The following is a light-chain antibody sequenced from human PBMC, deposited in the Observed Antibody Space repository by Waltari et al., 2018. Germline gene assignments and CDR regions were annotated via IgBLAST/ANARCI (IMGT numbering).Light chain of an antibody. CDR3: LHLNNFPLS. V-gene: IGKV1-9*01. J-gene: IGKJ4*01. CDR1: QGISTY. CDR2: AAS. Sequence: DIQLTQSPSFLSASVRDRVTITCRASQGISTYLAWYQQKPGKDPKLLIYAASTLHSDIPSRFSGSGSGTEFTLTISSLQPEDFATYYCLHLNNFPLSFGGGTKVELK.